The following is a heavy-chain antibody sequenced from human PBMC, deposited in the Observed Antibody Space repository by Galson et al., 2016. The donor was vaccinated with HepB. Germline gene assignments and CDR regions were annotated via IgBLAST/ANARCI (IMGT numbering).Heavy chain of an antibody. CDR3: AKGRSLAAAVSIWFDP. CDR2: ISGNGDST. J-gene: IGHJ5*02. V-gene: IGHV3-23*01. Sequence: SLRLSCAASGFTFSSYDMTWVRQAPGKGLEWVSFISGNGDSTYYADSVKGRFTISRDNSKNTLYLQMNSLRAEDTAVYYCAKGRSLAAAVSIWFDPWGQGTLVTVSS. D-gene: IGHD6-13*01. CDR1: GFTFSSYD.